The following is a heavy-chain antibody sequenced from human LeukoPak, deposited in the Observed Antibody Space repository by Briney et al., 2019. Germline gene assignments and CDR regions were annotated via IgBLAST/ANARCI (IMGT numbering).Heavy chain of an antibody. Sequence: GRSLRLSCAASGFTFSSHGIHWVRQAPGKGLEWVAVISKDASKESYGDSVKGRFTISRDTSKNTVYLQMNSLRVEDTAIYYCAKVVLPSAMINYFDPWGQGTLVTVSS. V-gene: IGHV3-30*18. CDR3: AKVVLPSAMINYFDP. D-gene: IGHD2-2*01. CDR2: ISKDASKE. CDR1: GFTFSSHG. J-gene: IGHJ5*02.